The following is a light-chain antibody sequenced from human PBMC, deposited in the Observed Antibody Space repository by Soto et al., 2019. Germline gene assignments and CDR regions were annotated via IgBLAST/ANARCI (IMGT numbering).Light chain of an antibody. CDR2: GAR. CDR3: QQYGTSPWT. V-gene: IGKV3-20*01. J-gene: IGKJ5*01. CDR1: QSVTIGY. Sequence: VLTQSPCTLSLSPGERATLSCRASQSVTIGYLAWFQQKPGQAPRLLLYGARTRATGVPDRFSARGSGPDFSLTTSRLEPEHFAVYYCQQYGTSPWTFAQGTRLEIK.